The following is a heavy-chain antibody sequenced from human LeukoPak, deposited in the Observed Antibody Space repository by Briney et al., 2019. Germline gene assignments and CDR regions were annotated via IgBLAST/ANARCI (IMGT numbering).Heavy chain of an antibody. CDR3: ARDSIAAAGDLDY. CDR2: INSDGSGT. V-gene: IGHV3-74*01. Sequence: GGSLRLSCAAFGFTFSRYWMHWVRQAPGKGLVWVALINSDGSGTTYADSVKGRFTISRDNAKNTLYLQMNRLRAEDTAVYYCARDSIAAAGDLDYWGQGTLVAVSS. J-gene: IGHJ4*02. D-gene: IGHD6-13*01. CDR1: GFTFSRYW.